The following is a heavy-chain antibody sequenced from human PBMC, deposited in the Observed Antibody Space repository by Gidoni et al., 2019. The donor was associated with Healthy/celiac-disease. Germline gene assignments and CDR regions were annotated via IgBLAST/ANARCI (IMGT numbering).Heavy chain of an antibody. CDR1: GGSFSGYY. V-gene: IGHV4-34*01. CDR2: INHSGST. CDR3: AREMATLYYYYGMDV. J-gene: IGHJ6*02. Sequence: QVQLQQWGAGLLKPSETLSLTCAFYGGSFSGYYWSWIRQPPGKGLEWIGEINHSGSTNYNPSLKSRVTISVDTSKNQFSLKLSSVTAADTAVYYCAREMATLYYYYGMDVWGQGTTVTVSS.